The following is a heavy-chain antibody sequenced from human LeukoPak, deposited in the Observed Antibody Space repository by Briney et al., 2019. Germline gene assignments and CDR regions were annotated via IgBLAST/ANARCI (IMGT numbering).Heavy chain of an antibody. D-gene: IGHD5-24*01. J-gene: IGHJ3*02. CDR1: GFTFSNYG. V-gene: IGHV3-30*03. Sequence: GGSLRLSCAASGFTFSNYGMHWVRQAPGEGLEWVAVISDDGRNKYYADSVKGRFTISRDNSQNSLYLQMNSLRAEDTAVYYCARDEILSGAFDIWGQGTMVTVSS. CDR2: ISDDGRNK. CDR3: ARDEILSGAFDI.